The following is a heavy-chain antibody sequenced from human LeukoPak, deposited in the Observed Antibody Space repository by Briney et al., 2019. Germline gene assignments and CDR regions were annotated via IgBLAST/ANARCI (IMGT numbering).Heavy chain of an antibody. CDR1: GFTFSGYS. CDR2: ISGSGTNI. D-gene: IGHD1-14*01. CDR3: VRETAYSFDC. J-gene: IGHJ4*02. Sequence: AGSQRLSCAASGFTFSGYSMTWVRQAPGKGLEWVSYISGSGTNIYNADSVKGRFTISRDNAKNSMYLQMNSLRDEDTAVYYCVRETAYSFDCWGQGTLVTVSS. V-gene: IGHV3-48*02.